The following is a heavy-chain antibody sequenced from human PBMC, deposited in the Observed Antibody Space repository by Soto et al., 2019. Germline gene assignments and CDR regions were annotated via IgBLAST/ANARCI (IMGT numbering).Heavy chain of an antibody. CDR2: INSDGSST. CDR1: GFTFSSYR. D-gene: IGHD5-12*01. J-gene: IGHJ4*02. CDR3: ARVGYSGYAAFDY. Sequence: PGGSLRLCCAASGFTFSSYRMHGVRQAPGKGLVWVSRINSDGSSTSYADSVKGRFTISRDNAKNTVYLQMNSLRAEDTAVYYSARVGYSGYAAFDYWGQGTQVTVSS. V-gene: IGHV3-74*01.